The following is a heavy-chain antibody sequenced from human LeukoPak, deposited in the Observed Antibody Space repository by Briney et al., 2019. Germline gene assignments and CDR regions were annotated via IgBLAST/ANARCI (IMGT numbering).Heavy chain of an antibody. J-gene: IGHJ5*02. V-gene: IGHV3-23*01. CDR3: ARLPAAINGYFDP. CDR1: GFTFSSYS. Sequence: GGSLRLSCAASGFTFSSYSMNWVRQAPGKGLEWVSAISGGGAGTYYADSVKGRFTISRDNSKNTLYLQMYSLRAEDTAVYYCARLPAAINGYFDPWGQETLVTVSS. CDR2: ISGGGAGT. D-gene: IGHD2-2*01.